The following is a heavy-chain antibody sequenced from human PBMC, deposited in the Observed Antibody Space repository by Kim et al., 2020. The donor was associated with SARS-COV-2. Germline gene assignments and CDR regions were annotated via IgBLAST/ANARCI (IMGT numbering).Heavy chain of an antibody. J-gene: IGHJ6*02. CDR3: ARVASYYYGMDV. Sequence: KYNADSVRGRFTISRDNSKNTLYLQMNSLRAEDTAVYYCARVASYYYGMDVWGQGTTVTVSS. V-gene: IGHV3-33*01. CDR2: K.